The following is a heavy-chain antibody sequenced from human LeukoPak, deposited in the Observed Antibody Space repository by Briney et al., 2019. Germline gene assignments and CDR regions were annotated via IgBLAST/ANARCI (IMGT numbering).Heavy chain of an antibody. V-gene: IGHV3-30*04. Sequence: PTGGSLRLSCAASGFIFSSYAMHWVRRAPGKGLEWVALISYDGSNKYYADSVKGRFTISRDNSKNTLYLQMNSLRAEDTAVYYCARDLMVRGETGAFDIWGQGTMVTVSS. J-gene: IGHJ3*02. CDR3: ARDLMVRGETGAFDI. CDR2: ISYDGSNK. CDR1: GFIFSSYA. D-gene: IGHD3-10*01.